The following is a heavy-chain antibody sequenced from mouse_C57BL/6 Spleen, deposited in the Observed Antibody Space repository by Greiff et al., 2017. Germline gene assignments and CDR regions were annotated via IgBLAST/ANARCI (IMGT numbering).Heavy chain of an antibody. Sequence: LQQSGASVKISCKASGYAFSSYWMNWVKQRPGKGLEWIGQIYPGDGDTNYNGKFKGKATLTADKSSSTAYMQLSSLTSEDSAVYFCARPDYYGSSYVYFDVWGTGTTVTVSS. V-gene: IGHV1-80*01. D-gene: IGHD1-1*01. CDR1: GYAFSSYW. CDR2: IYPGDGDT. J-gene: IGHJ1*03. CDR3: ARPDYYGSSYVYFDV.